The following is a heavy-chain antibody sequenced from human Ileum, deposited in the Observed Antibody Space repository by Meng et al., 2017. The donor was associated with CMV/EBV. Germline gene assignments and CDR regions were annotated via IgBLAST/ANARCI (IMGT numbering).Heavy chain of an antibody. Sequence: QGQLLESGRGVVKASEALAIACTVSGGSIIDYYWSWSRQPATKGLEWFGRVYSSGSTDYNPSLQSRVTMSVDTSKNQFSLKLSSMTAADTAVYYCARGSSSWAFDYWGQGTLVTVSS. V-gene: IGHV4-4*07. CDR1: GGSIIDYY. CDR3: ARGSSSWAFDY. CDR2: VYSSGST. D-gene: IGHD2-2*01. J-gene: IGHJ4*02.